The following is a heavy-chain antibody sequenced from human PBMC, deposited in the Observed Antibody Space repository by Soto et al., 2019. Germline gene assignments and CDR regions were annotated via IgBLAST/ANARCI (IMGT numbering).Heavy chain of an antibody. CDR1: GFTFSSYW. J-gene: IGHJ5*02. V-gene: IGHV3-74*01. Sequence: EVQLVESGGGLVQPGGSLRLSCAASGFTFSSYWMHWVRQAPGKGLVWVSRINSDGSSTSYADSVKGRFTISRDNAKNTLYLQMNSLRAEDTAVYCCARDRDCSSTSCYYNWFDPWGQGTLVTVSS. CDR3: ARDRDCSSTSCYYNWFDP. CDR2: INSDGSST. D-gene: IGHD2-2*01.